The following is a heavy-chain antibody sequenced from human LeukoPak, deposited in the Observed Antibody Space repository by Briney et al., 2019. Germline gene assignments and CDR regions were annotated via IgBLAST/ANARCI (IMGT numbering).Heavy chain of an antibody. J-gene: IGHJ4*02. D-gene: IGHD3-10*01. CDR3: AKDMARFMVSSGSYSGFDY. V-gene: IGHV3-9*01. CDR2: ISWNSGSI. CDR1: GFTFDDYA. Sequence: PGGSLRLSCAAPGFTFDDYAMHWVRQAPGKGLEWVSGISWNSGSIGYADSVKGRFTISRDNAKNSLYLQMNSLRAEDTALYYCAKDMARFMVSSGSYSGFDYWGQGTLVTVSS.